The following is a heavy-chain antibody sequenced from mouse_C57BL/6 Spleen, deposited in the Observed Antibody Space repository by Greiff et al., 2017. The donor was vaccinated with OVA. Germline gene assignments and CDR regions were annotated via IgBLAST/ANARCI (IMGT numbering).Heavy chain of an antibody. CDR2: IRNKANNHAT. D-gene: IGHD2-12*01. CDR3: TGVTAHAMDY. V-gene: IGHV6-6*01. J-gene: IGHJ4*01. CDR1: GFTFSDAW. Sequence: EVKLMESGGGLVQPGGSMKLSCAASGFTFSDAWMDWVRQSPEKGLEWVAEIRNKANNHATYYAESVKGRFTISRDDSKSSVYLRMSSLRAEEAGVYCCTGVTAHAMDYWGQGTSVTVSS.